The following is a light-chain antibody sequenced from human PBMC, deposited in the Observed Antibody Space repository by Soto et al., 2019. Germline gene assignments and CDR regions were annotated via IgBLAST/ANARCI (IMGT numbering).Light chain of an antibody. CDR1: QTINAY. Sequence: DIQMTQSPSSLSASVGDRVTITCRASQTINAYLNWYQQKPGKAPKLLIYAASSLQSGVPSRFSGSGSGTDFTLTISSLQPEDFATYYCQESYPTPRTFGQGTRLEI. V-gene: IGKV1-39*01. J-gene: IGKJ2*01. CDR2: AAS. CDR3: QESYPTPRT.